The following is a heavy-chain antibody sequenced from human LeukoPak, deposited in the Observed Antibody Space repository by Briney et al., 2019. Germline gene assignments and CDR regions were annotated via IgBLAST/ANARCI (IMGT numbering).Heavy chain of an antibody. CDR3: AKDNYGSGNYFDY. V-gene: IGHV3-30*02. CDR2: IRNDGNSK. J-gene: IGHJ4*02. CDR1: GFTLSNYG. D-gene: IGHD3-10*01. Sequence: SGGSLRLSCAASGFTLSNYGMHWVRQAPGKGLQWVAFIRNDGNSKQYADSVKGRFTISRDNSKNTLYMQMNSLRVEDTAVYYCAKDNYGSGNYFDYWGQGTLVTVSS.